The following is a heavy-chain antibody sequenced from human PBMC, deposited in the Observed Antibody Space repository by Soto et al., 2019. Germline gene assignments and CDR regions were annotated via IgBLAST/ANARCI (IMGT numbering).Heavy chain of an antibody. J-gene: IGHJ4*02. CDR1: GFLFSRFG. V-gene: IGHV3-33*01. D-gene: IGHD1-1*01. CDR3: AREEEYDDNGLDY. CDR2: IVNHGGRK. Sequence: QVQLVESGGGVVQPGTSLRLSCAASGFLFSRFGMHWVRQAPGKGLEWVAVIVNHGGRKDYADSVRGRFTISRDNFRKTLFLEMSSLRVEVTGVYACAREEEYDDNGLDYWGQGTLVTVSS.